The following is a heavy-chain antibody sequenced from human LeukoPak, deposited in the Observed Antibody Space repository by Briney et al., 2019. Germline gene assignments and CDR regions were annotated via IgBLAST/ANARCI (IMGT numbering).Heavy chain of an antibody. V-gene: IGHV5-51*01. J-gene: IGHJ3*02. Sequence: GESLKISCKGSGYSFTSYWIGWVRQMPGKGLEWMGIIYPGDSDTRYSPSFQGQVTISADKSISTAYLQWSSLKASDTAMYYCASTTVVDRLNDAFDIWGQGTMVTVSS. CDR3: ASTTVVDRLNDAFDI. CDR1: GYSFTSYW. D-gene: IGHD4-23*01. CDR2: IYPGDSDT.